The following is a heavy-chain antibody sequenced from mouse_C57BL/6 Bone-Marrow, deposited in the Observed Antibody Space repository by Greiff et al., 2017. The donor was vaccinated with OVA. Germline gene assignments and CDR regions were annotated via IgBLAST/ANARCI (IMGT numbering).Heavy chain of an antibody. Sequence: QVQLQQPGAELVMPGASVKLSCKASGYTFTSYWMHWVKQRPGQGLEWIGEIDPSDSYTNYNQKFKGKSTLTVDKSSSTAYMQLSSLTSEDSAVYYWARDGNGWYFDVWGTGTTVTVSS. CDR1: GYTFTSYW. J-gene: IGHJ1*03. CDR2: IDPSDSYT. CDR3: ARDGNGWYFDV. D-gene: IGHD2-1*01. V-gene: IGHV1-69*01.